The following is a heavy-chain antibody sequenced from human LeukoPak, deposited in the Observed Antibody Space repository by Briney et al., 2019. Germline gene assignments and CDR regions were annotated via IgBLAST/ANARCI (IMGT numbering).Heavy chain of an antibody. CDR1: AYTFTIYY. Sequence: ASVTVSFTSSAYTFTIYYMHWVRQAPGQGLEWMGIISPSGGSTSYAQKFQGRVTMTRDTSTSTVYMELSSLRSEDTAVYYCARGKVVVAADFDYWGQGTLVTVSS. CDR2: ISPSGGST. CDR3: ARGKVVVAADFDY. V-gene: IGHV1-46*01. J-gene: IGHJ4*02. D-gene: IGHD2-15*01.